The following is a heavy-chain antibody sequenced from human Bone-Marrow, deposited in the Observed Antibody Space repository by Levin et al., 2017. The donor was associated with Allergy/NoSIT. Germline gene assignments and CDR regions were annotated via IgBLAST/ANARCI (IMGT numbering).Heavy chain of an antibody. CDR1: GFTFDANA. CDR2: ISWNTGDI. D-gene: IGHD4-17*01. Sequence: SLKISCAASGFTFDANAMHWVRQAPGKGLEWVSGISWNTGDIHYADSVKGRFTISRDNAKNSLYLQMNSLRTEDTALYYCAKGGATVTTWFDYWGQGTLVTVSS. CDR3: AKGGATVTTWFDY. V-gene: IGHV3-9*01. J-gene: IGHJ4*02.